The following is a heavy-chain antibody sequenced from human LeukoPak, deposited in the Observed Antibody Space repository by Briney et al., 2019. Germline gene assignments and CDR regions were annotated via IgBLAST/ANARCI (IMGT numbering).Heavy chain of an antibody. V-gene: IGHV3-64D*06. CDR3: VKTMMTFGGVIRTDAFDI. Sequence: PGGCLRLSCSASGFTFSTFAMHWVRQAPGKRLEYVSGINNNGDSTYYSDSVKARLTISRDNSKNTLFLQMASLRAEDTAVYYCVKTMMTFGGVIRTDAFDIWGQGTMVIVSS. D-gene: IGHD3-16*01. J-gene: IGHJ3*02. CDR1: GFTFSTFA. CDR2: INNNGDST.